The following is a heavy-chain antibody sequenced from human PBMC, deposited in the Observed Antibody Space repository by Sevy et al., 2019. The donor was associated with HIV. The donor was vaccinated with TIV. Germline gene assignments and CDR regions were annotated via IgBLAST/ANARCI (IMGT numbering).Heavy chain of an antibody. D-gene: IGHD3-9*01. Sequence: GGSLRLSCAASGFTFSSFGMHWVRQAPGKGLEWVALMSYGGSDKYYADSVKGRFTISRDNSKNTLYLQMNSLRSEDTAVYYCAKDHTTGYDILTGYSPYYFDYLGQGTLVTVSS. V-gene: IGHV3-30*18. CDR3: AKDHTTGYDILTGYSPYYFDY. CDR1: GFTFSSFG. CDR2: MSYGGSDK. J-gene: IGHJ4*02.